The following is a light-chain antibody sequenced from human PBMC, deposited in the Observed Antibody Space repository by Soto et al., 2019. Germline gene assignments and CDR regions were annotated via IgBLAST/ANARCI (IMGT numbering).Light chain of an antibody. J-gene: IGLJ2*01. CDR3: QSYDSSLSGYVV. V-gene: IGLV1-40*01. CDR2: GHS. CDR1: SSNIGAGYD. Sequence: QSVLTHPPSVSGAPGQRVTVSCTGSSSNIGAGYDVHWYQQLPGTAPKLLIYGHSNRPSGVPDRFSGSKSGTSASLAITGLQAEDEADYYCQSYDSSLSGYVVFGGGTKLTVL.